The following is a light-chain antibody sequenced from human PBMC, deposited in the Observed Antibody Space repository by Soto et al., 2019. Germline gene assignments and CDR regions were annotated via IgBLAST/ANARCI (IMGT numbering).Light chain of an antibody. CDR1: KSVSSSY. Sequence: EIVLTQSPSTLSLSPGERATLSRRASKSVSSSYLAWYQQKPGQAPRLLIYGASSRATGIPDRFSGSGSGTDFTLTITRLEPEDSAVYFCQQYTGPPTTFGQGTRLEI. J-gene: IGKJ5*01. V-gene: IGKV3-20*01. CDR2: GAS. CDR3: QQYTGPPTT.